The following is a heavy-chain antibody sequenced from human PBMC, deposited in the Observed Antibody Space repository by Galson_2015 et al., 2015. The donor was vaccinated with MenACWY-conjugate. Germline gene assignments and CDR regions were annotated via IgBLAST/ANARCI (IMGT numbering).Heavy chain of an antibody. J-gene: IGHJ4*02. Sequence: SLRLSCAASGFTFSSYWMSWVRQAPGKGLAWVANINQDGSGGYYVDSVKGRFTISRENAKNSLYLQMNNLRAEDTAVDYCVRAAARDCWGPGTLVTFSS. CDR3: VRAAARDC. D-gene: IGHD6-6*01. CDR1: GFTFSSYW. CDR2: INQDGSGG. V-gene: IGHV3-7*03.